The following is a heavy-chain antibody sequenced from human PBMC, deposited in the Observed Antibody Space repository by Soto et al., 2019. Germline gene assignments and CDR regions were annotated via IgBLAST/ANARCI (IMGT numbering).Heavy chain of an antibody. CDR1: GYTFTGYY. J-gene: IGHJ3*02. D-gene: IGHD3-9*01. Sequence: VKVSCKASGYTFTGYYMHWVRQAPGQGLEWMGWINPNSGGTNYAQKFQGRVTMTRDTSISTAYMELSRLRSDDTAVYYCARDSGYYDILTGYWNGAFDIWGQGTMVTVSS. CDR3: ARDSGYYDILTGYWNGAFDI. V-gene: IGHV1-2*02. CDR2: INPNSGGT.